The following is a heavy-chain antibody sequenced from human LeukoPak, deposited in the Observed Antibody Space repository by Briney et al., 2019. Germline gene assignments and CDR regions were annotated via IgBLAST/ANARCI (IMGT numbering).Heavy chain of an antibody. V-gene: IGHV4-59*12. CDR1: GGSISSYY. CDR2: IYYSGST. Sequence: PSETLSLTCTVSGGSISSYYWSWIRQPPGKGLEWIGYIYYSGSTYYNPSLKSRVTISVDTSKNQFSLKLSSVTAADTAVYYCARDFLGYCSGGSCYRSYGMDVWGQGTTVTVSS. D-gene: IGHD2-15*01. J-gene: IGHJ6*02. CDR3: ARDFLGYCSGGSCYRSYGMDV.